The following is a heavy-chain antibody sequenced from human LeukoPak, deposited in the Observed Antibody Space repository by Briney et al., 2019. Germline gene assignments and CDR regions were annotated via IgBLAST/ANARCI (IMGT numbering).Heavy chain of an antibody. D-gene: IGHD3-9*01. J-gene: IGHJ5*02. Sequence: PGGSLRLSCAASGFTVSSNYMSWVRPAPGKGLEWVSVIYSGGSTYYADSVKGRFTISRDNSKNTLYLQMNSLRAEDTAVYYCARGGRYFDWLLSGSGWFDPWGQGTLVTVSS. V-gene: IGHV3-53*01. CDR2: IYSGGST. CDR1: GFTVSSNY. CDR3: ARGGRYFDWLLSGSGWFDP.